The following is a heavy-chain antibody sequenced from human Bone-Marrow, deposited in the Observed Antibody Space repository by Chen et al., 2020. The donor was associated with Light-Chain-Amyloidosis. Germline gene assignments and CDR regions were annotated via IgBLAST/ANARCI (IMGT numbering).Heavy chain of an antibody. CDR2: ISSSSSYI. V-gene: IGHV3-21*01. J-gene: IGHJ6*03. D-gene: IGHD3-3*01. Sequence: EVQLVESGGGLVKPGGSLRLSCAASGYTFSSYTMNWVRQAPGKGLEWVSSISSSSSYIYYADSVKGRFTFSRDNAKNSLYLQMNSLRAEDTAVYYCASYDPRTYYYYYMDVWGKGTTVTVSS. CDR3: ASYDPRTYYYYYMDV. CDR1: GYTFSSYT.